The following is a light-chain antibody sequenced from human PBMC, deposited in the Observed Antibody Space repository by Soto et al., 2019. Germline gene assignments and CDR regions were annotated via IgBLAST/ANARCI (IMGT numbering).Light chain of an antibody. V-gene: IGKV3-11*01. CDR2: DAS. Sequence: EIVLTQSPGTLSLSPGERATLSCRASQSVSSSYLAWYQQKLGQAPRLLIYDASIRATGIPARFSGSGSGTDFTLTISSLEPEDFGVYYWQQRYSWPLTFGGGTKVDIK. J-gene: IGKJ4*01. CDR1: QSVSSSY. CDR3: QQRYSWPLT.